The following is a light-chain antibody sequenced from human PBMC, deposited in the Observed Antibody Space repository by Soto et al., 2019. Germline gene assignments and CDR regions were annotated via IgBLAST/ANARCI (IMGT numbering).Light chain of an antibody. CDR3: QHYYSTPRMYT. Sequence: DIVMTQSPDSLAVSLGERATINCKSSQSVLYSSNNKNYLAWYQQKPGQPPKLLIYWASTRESGVPDRFSGSGSGTDFTLTISSLQAEDVAVYYCQHYYSTPRMYTFGQGTKLEIK. J-gene: IGKJ2*01. V-gene: IGKV4-1*01. CDR1: QSVLYSSNNKNY. CDR2: WAS.